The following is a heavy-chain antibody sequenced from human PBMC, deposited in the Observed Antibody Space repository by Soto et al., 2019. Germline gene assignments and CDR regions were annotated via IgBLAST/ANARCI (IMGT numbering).Heavy chain of an antibody. J-gene: IGHJ6*02. Sequence: QVQLVESGGGVVQPGRSLRLSCAASGFTFSSYGMHWVRQAPGKGLEWVAVISYDGSNKYYADSVKGRITISRDNSKNTLYLQMNSLRAEDTAVYYCAKDRRYCSSTSCYRGARYYYGMDVWGQGTTVTVSS. CDR3: AKDRRYCSSTSCYRGARYYYGMDV. CDR2: ISYDGSNK. D-gene: IGHD2-2*01. V-gene: IGHV3-30*18. CDR1: GFTFSSYG.